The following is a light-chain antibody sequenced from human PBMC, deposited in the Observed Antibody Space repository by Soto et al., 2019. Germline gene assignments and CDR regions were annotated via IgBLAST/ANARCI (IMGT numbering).Light chain of an antibody. J-gene: IGLJ3*02. CDR2: TNN. CDR3: AAWDDSPNGLGV. CDR1: SSNIGSNT. V-gene: IGLV1-44*01. Sequence: VLTQPPSASGTPGQSVTISCSGSSSNIGSNTVNWYQQLPGTAPKLVIYTNNQRPSGVSDRFSGSKSGTSASLAISGLQYEDEADYYCAAWDDSPNGLGVFGGGTKLTVL.